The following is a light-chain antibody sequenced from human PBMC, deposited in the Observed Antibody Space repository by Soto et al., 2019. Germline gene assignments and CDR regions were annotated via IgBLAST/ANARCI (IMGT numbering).Light chain of an antibody. CDR2: DAS. CDR3: QQYNSYSPWT. Sequence: DIQMTQSPSTLSASVGDRVTITCRASQSISSWLAWYQQKPGKAPKLLIYDASSLESGVPSRFSGSGSGTEFTLTISSLQPGDFATYYCQQYNSYSPWTFGQGT. CDR1: QSISSW. J-gene: IGKJ1*01. V-gene: IGKV1-5*01.